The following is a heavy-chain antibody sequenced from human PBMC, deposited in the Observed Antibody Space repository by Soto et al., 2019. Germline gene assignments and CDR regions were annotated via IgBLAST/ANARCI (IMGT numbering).Heavy chain of an antibody. CDR2: IYYSGST. D-gene: IGHD6-6*01. Sequence: SETLSLTCTVSGGYISSSSYYWGWIRQPPGKGLEWIGSIYYSGSTYYNPSLKSRVTISVDTSKNQFSLKLSSVTAADTAVYYCARRSSSLYYYGMDVWGQGTTVTVSS. J-gene: IGHJ6*02. CDR1: GGYISSSSYY. CDR3: ARRSSSLYYYGMDV. V-gene: IGHV4-39*01.